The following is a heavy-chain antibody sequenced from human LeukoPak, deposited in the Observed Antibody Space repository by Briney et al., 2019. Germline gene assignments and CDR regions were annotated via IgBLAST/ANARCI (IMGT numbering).Heavy chain of an antibody. Sequence: PGGSLRLSCAASGFTFNSYSMNWVRQAPGKGLEWVSSISGSNSYIYYADSMKGRFTISRDNAKNSLYLQMNSLRAEDTAVYYCARDAAGGIQLWPRPAFDIWGQGTMVTVSS. CDR1: GFTFNSYS. CDR2: ISGSNSYI. D-gene: IGHD5-18*01. V-gene: IGHV3-21*01. J-gene: IGHJ3*02. CDR3: ARDAAGGIQLWPRPAFDI.